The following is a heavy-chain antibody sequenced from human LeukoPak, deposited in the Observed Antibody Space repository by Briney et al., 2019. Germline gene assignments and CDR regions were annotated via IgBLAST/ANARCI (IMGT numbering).Heavy chain of an antibody. CDR1: GYTFTTYY. CDR2: INPDGDHT. V-gene: IGHV1-46*01. Sequence: ASVKVSFKASGYTFTTYYVHWVRQAPGHGLEWMGIINPDGDHTSYAQRFQGRVTMARDMSPNTVYMELSSLKSEDTTIYYCARSPTSYDVLTGYYGLYFDYWGQGTLVTVSS. D-gene: IGHD3-9*01. CDR3: ARSPTSYDVLTGYYGLYFDY. J-gene: IGHJ4*02.